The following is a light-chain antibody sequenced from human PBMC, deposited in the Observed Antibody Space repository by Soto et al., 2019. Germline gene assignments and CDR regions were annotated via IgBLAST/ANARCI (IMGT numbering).Light chain of an antibody. CDR3: QQYNSCPRT. V-gene: IGKV3-15*01. CDR2: GAS. Sequence: EIVMTQSPATLSVSPGERATLSCRASQSVSSNLAWYQQKPGQAPRLLIYGASTRATGIPARFSGSRSGTEFTPTISRLPAEYFAVYCWQQYNSCPRTFGQGTKVEIK. J-gene: IGKJ1*01. CDR1: QSVSSN.